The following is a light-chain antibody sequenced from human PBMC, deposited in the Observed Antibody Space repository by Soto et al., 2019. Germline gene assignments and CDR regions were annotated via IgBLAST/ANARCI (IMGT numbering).Light chain of an antibody. Sequence: QSVLTQPACVSVSTGQSITLSYTQTCTDVGGYNYVSWYQQHPGKAPKLLIYEVTNRPSGISSRFSGSKSVNTASLTISGLQAEDEAHYYCNSYTSTSAHVLFGGGTKVTVL. CDR1: CTDVGGYNY. CDR3: NSYTSTSAHVL. V-gene: IGLV2-14*01. J-gene: IGLJ3*02. CDR2: EVT.